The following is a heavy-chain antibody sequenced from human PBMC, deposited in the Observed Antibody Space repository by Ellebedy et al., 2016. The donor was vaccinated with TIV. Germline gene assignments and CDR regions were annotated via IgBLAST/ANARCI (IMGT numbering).Heavy chain of an antibody. D-gene: IGHD1-26*01. CDR3: AMDNGGGAWEVLDY. J-gene: IGHJ4*02. CDR2: IHRSGST. CDR1: GFSLSNARMG. Sequence: SGPTLVXPTETLTLTCTISGFSLSNARMGVSWIRQPPGKGLEWIGEIHRSGSTNYNPSLKSRLTISLDTSNTQSSLKLTSVTAADTAVYFCAMDNGGGAWEVLDYWGQGTLVTVSS. V-gene: IGHV4-4*01.